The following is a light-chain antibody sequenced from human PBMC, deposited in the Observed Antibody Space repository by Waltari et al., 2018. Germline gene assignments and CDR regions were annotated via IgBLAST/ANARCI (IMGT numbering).Light chain of an antibody. CDR1: QSVLYSSNNKNY. J-gene: IGKJ1*01. V-gene: IGKV4-1*01. CDR3: QQYYSTPQA. CDR2: WAS. Sequence: DIVMNQSPDSPALFQGVRPPINCKSTQSVLYSSNNKNYLAWYQQKPGQPPKLLIYWASTRESGVPDRFSGSGSGTDFTLTISSLQAEDVAVYYCQQYYSTPQAFGQGTKVEIK.